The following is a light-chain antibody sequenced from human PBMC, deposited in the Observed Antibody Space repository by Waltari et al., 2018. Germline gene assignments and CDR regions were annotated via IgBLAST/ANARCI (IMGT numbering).Light chain of an antibody. CDR1: QSVSYS. CDR2: DAS. V-gene: IGKV3-11*01. CDR3: QQRTSWPRT. J-gene: IGKJ1*01. Sequence: EIVLTQSPATLSLSPGERATLSCRASQSVSYSLAWYQQKPGQAPRLLIYDASNRATGIPARFSGSGSGTDFTLTISSLEPEDFAVYYCQQRTSWPRTFGQGTKVEIQ.